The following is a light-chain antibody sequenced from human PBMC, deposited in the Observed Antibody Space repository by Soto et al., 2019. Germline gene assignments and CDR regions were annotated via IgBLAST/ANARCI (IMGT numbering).Light chain of an antibody. CDR1: INDVTAYNY. CDR3: SSYTSSSTHNYV. J-gene: IGLJ1*01. CDR2: EVT. V-gene: IGLV2-14*01. Sequence: QSALTQPPSVSGSPGQSVTISCSGTINDVTAYNYVSWYQQHPDKAPKLMIFEVTYRPSGVSNRFSGSKSGNTASLTISGLQAEDEADYYCSSYTSSSTHNYVFGTGTKVTVL.